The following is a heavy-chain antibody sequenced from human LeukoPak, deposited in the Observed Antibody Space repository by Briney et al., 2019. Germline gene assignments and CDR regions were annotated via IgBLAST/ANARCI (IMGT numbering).Heavy chain of an antibody. CDR3: ARDPIRGSWYKYFQH. D-gene: IGHD6-13*01. J-gene: IGHJ1*01. CDR2: INPSGGST. V-gene: IGHV1-46*01. CDR1: GYTFTSYY. Sequence: ASVKVSCKASGYTFTSYYMHWVRQAPGQGLEWMGIINPSGGSTSYAQKFQGRVTMTTDTSTSTAYMELRSLRSDDTAVYYCARDPIRGSWYKYFQHWGQGTLVTVSS.